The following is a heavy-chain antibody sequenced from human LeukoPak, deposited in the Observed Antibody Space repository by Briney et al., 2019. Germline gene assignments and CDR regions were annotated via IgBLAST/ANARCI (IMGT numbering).Heavy chain of an antibody. CDR3: SRDKKWELLPGFYYYYGMDV. CDR1: GGSIINSNW. CDR2: IDHSGST. D-gene: IGHD1-26*01. Sequence: SGTLSLTCAVSGGSIINSNWWSWVRQPPGKGLEWIGEIDHSGSTSYNPSLKSRVTMSVNRSQNQFSLRLSTVTAADTAVYYCSRDKKWELLPGFYYYYGMDVWGQGTTVTVSS. J-gene: IGHJ6*02. V-gene: IGHV4-4*02.